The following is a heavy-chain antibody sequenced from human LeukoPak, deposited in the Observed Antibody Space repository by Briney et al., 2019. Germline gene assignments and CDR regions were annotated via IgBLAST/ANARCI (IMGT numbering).Heavy chain of an antibody. CDR1: GFTFSSYA. CDR2: ISWNSGSI. D-gene: IGHD1-26*01. V-gene: IGHV3-9*01. J-gene: IGHJ4*02. CDR3: AKDISGSYLGNFDY. Sequence: GGSLRLSCAASGFTFSSYAMSWVRQAPGKGLEWVSGISWNSGSIGYADSVKGRFTISRDNAKNSLYLQMNSLRAEDTALYYCAKDISGSYLGNFDYWGQGTLVTVSS.